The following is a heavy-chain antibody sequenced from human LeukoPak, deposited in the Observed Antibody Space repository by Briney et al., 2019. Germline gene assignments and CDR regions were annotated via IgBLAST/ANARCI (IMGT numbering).Heavy chain of an antibody. CDR3: ARLRRDIVVVVAAGPGWFDP. J-gene: IGHJ5*02. CDR2: IYPGDSDT. Sequence: GESLKISCKGSGYSFTSYWIGWVRQMPGKGLEWMGIIYPGDSDTRYSPSFQGQVTISADKSISTAYLQWSSLKASDTAMYYCARLRRDIVVVVAAGPGWFDPWGQGTLVTVSS. D-gene: IGHD2-15*01. CDR1: GYSFTSYW. V-gene: IGHV5-51*01.